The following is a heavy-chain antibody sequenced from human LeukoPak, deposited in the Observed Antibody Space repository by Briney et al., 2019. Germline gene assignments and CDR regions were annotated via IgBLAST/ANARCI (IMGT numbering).Heavy chain of an antibody. CDR2: ITGNGGST. D-gene: IGHD2-15*01. CDR3: ARGDVMVVAATLNY. Sequence: GGSLSLSCAASGFTFSSYAMHWVRQAPGKGLEYVSAITGNGGSTFYANSVKGRFTISRDNSKNTLYLQMGSLRAEDMAVYYCARGDVMVVAATLNYWGQGTLVTVSS. V-gene: IGHV3-64*01. CDR1: GFTFSSYA. J-gene: IGHJ4*02.